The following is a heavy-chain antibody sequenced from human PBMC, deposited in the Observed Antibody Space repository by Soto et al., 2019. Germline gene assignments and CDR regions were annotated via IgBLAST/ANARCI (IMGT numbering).Heavy chain of an antibody. J-gene: IGHJ5*02. D-gene: IGHD3-3*01. V-gene: IGHV3-30*18. CDR3: AKDLACRAVDVWYRFDL. CDR2: ISYDGSNK. CDR1: GFTFSSYG. Sequence: GGSLRLSCAASGFTFSSYGMHWVRQAPGKGLEWVAVISYDGSNKYYADSVKGRFTISRDNSKNTLYLQMNSLRAEDTAVYYCAKDLACRAVDVWYRFDLWGQGTLVIGSS.